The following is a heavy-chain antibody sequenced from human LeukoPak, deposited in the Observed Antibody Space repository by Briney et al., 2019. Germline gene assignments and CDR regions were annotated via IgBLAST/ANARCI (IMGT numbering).Heavy chain of an antibody. CDR3: ASLDDFCSGSIGELDY. Sequence: GGSLRLSCAASGCTFSDYYMSWIRQAPGKGLEWVSYISSSGSTIYYADSVKGRFTISRDNAKNSLYLQMNSLRAEDTAVYYCASLDDFCSGSIGELDYWGQGTLVTVSS. J-gene: IGHJ4*02. CDR2: ISSSGSTI. D-gene: IGHD3-3*01. CDR1: GCTFSDYY. V-gene: IGHV3-11*01.